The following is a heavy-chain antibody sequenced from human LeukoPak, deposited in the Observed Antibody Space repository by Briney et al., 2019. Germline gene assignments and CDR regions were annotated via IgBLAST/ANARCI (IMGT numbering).Heavy chain of an antibody. CDR1: GGTFSSYA. CDR2: IIPIFGTA. D-gene: IGHD3-22*01. Sequence: GASVKVSCKASGGTFSSYAISWVRQAPGQGLEWMGGIIPIFGTANYARKFQGRVTITADESTSTAYMELSSLRSEDTAVYYCARTHYYDSSGYYMEGAFDIWGQGTMVTVSS. J-gene: IGHJ3*02. V-gene: IGHV1-69*13. CDR3: ARTHYYDSSGYYMEGAFDI.